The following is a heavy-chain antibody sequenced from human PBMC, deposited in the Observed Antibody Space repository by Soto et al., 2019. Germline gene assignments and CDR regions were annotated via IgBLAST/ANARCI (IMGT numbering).Heavy chain of an antibody. CDR1: GGTFSSYA. J-gene: IGHJ3*02. CDR2: IIPIFGIA. V-gene: IGHV1-69*10. CDR3: ARDRLRGWLTGDGRSAFDI. Sequence: ASVKVSCKASGGTFSSYAISWVRQAPGQGLEWMGGIIPIFGIANYAQKFQGRVTITADKSTSTAYMELSSLRSEDTAVYYCARDRLRGWLTGDGRSAFDIWGQGTMVTVSS. D-gene: IGHD7-27*01.